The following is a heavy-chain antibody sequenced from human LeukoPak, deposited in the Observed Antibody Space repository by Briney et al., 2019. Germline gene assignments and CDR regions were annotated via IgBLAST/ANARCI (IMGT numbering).Heavy chain of an antibody. CDR2: IYTSGST. J-gene: IGHJ5*02. CDR3: ARGPGATWFSVWFDP. CDR1: GGSISSYY. V-gene: IGHV4-4*07. D-gene: IGHD1-26*01. Sequence: SETLSLTCTVSGGSISSYYWSWIRQPAGKGLEWIGRIYTSGSTNYNPSLKSRVTMSVDTSKNQFSLKLSSVTAADTAVYYCARGPGATWFSVWFDPWGQGTLVTVSS.